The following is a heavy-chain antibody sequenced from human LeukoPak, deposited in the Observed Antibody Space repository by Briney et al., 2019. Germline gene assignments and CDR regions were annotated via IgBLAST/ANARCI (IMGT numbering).Heavy chain of an antibody. V-gene: IGHV3-23*01. CDR2: ISGSGGST. J-gene: IGHJ4*02. Sequence: QSGGSLRLSCAASGFTFSSYAMSWVRRAPGKGLEWVSAISGSGGSTYYADSVKGRFTISRDNSKNTLYLQMNSLRAEDTAVYYRATGRITMIVVVITPNFDYWGQGTLVTVSS. D-gene: IGHD3-22*01. CDR1: GFTFSSYA. CDR3: ATGRITMIVVVITPNFDY.